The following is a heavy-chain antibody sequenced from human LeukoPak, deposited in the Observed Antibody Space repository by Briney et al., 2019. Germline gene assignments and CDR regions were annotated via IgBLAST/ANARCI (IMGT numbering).Heavy chain of an antibody. D-gene: IGHD2-2*03. J-gene: IGHJ4*02. CDR1: GFTFSSYW. Sequence: GGSLRLSCAASGFTFSSYWMSWVRQAPGKGLEWVANIKQDGSEKYYVDSVKGRFTISRDNAKNSLYLQMNSLRAEDTAVYYCARGVDIVVVPAAPVDYWGQGTLVTVSS. CDR3: ARGVDIVVVPAAPVDY. CDR2: IKQDGSEK. V-gene: IGHV3-7*01.